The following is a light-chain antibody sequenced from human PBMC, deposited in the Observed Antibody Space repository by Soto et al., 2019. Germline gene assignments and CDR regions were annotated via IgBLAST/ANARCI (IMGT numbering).Light chain of an antibody. CDR2: GAS. V-gene: IGKV3-15*01. CDR1: QSVSSN. CDR3: QQYNNWPPWT. J-gene: IGKJ1*01. Sequence: EMVVTQSASTRSGSAVERATRSCRASQSVSSNLAWYQQKPAQAPRLPVYGASTRATGIPARFSGSGSGTEFTLTISSLQSEDFAVYYCQQYNNWPPWTFGQGTKVDI.